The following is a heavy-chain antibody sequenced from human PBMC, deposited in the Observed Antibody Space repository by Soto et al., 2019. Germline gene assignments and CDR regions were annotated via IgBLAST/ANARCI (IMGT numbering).Heavy chain of an antibody. V-gene: IGHV4-30-4*01. J-gene: IGHJ6*02. CDR1: GGSISSGDYY. Sequence: SETLSLTCTVSGGSISSGDYYWSWIRQPPGKGLEWIGYIYYSGSTYYNPSLKSRVTISVDTSKNQFSLKLSSVTAADTAVYYCARDKLMEAQYYYYYGMDVWGQGTTVTVSS. D-gene: IGHD3-16*01. CDR2: IYYSGST. CDR3: ARDKLMEAQYYYYYGMDV.